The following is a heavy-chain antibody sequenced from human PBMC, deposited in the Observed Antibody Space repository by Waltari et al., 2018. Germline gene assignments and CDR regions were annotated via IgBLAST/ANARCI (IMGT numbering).Heavy chain of an antibody. D-gene: IGHD3-16*01. CDR2: IYGDGRN. Sequence: EVQLVQSGGVLVQPGGSLRLSCAGSGFTVSSVYMTWVRQGPGKGRGDVSVIYGDGRNVTGGPVKGRFTISRDNYENTLYLQMNSLTTDDTAVYYWATRFQDYFDYWGQGTLVTVSS. CDR3: ATRFQDYFDY. J-gene: IGHJ4*02. V-gene: IGHV3-66*02. CDR1: GFTVSSVY.